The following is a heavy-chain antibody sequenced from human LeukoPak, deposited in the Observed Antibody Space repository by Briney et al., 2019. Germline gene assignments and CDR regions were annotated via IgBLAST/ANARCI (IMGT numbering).Heavy chain of an antibody. CDR1: GGSISSGSYY. D-gene: IGHD2-21*02. Sequence: PSETLSLTCTVSGGSISSGSYYWSWIRQPAGKGLEWIGRIYTSGSTNYNPSLKSRVTISVDTSKNQFSLKLSSVTAADTAVYYCARSYMTHSIVVVTAYDYWGQGTLVTVSS. J-gene: IGHJ4*02. CDR3: ARSYMTHSIVVVTAYDY. V-gene: IGHV4-61*02. CDR2: IYTSGST.